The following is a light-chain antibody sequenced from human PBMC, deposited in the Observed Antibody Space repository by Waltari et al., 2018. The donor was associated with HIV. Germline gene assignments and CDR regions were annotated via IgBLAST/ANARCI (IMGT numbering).Light chain of an antibody. CDR1: SSNIGSNY. V-gene: IGLV1-47*01. J-gene: IGLJ1*01. CDR2: RNK. CDR3: AAWDDSLSAHYV. Sequence: QSVLTQPPSASGTPGQRVTISCSGSSSNIGSNYVYWYQQLPGTPPKLLICRNKPRPSGVPDRFSGSKSGTSASLAISGLRSEDEADYYCAAWDDSLSAHYVFGTGTKVTVL.